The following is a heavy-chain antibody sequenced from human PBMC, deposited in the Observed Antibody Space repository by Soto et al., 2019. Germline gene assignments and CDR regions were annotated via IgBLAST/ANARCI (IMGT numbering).Heavy chain of an antibody. Sequence: LRLSCAASGFIFTRSSMNWVRQAPGKGLEWVSSISSTTNYIYYGDSMKGRFTISRDNAKNSLYLEMNSLRAEDTAVYYCARESEDLTSNFDYWGQGTLVTVSS. V-gene: IGHV3-21*06. CDR1: GFIFTRSS. CDR2: ISSTTNYI. CDR3: ARESEDLTSNFDY. J-gene: IGHJ4*02.